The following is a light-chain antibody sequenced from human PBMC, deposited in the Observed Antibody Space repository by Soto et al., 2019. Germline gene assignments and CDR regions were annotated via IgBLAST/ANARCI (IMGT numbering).Light chain of an antibody. J-gene: IGLJ3*02. Sequence: QSVLTQPPSVSGAPGQTITMSCTGSGSNVGASYDVHWYQVLPGAGPRLLIYKNNNRPSGVPDRFSGSKSGTSASLAITGLRAEEEADYYCQSYYNILSGPLFGGGTKLTVL. CDR1: GSNVGASYD. CDR3: QSYYNILSGPL. V-gene: IGLV1-40*01. CDR2: KNN.